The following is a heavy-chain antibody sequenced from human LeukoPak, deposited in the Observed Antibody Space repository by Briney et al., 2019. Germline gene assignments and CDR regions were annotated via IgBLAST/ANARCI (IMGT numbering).Heavy chain of an antibody. J-gene: IGHJ4*02. CDR1: GGTFSSYA. CDR2: IIPIFGTA. V-gene: IGHV1-69*13. CDR3: ARDYGIVGAKFDY. Sequence: GASVKVSCKASGGTFSSYAISWVRQAPGQGLEWMGGIIPIFGTANYAQKFQGRVTITADESTSTAYMELSSLRSEDTAVYYCARDYGIVGAKFDYWGREPWSPSPQ. D-gene: IGHD1-26*01.